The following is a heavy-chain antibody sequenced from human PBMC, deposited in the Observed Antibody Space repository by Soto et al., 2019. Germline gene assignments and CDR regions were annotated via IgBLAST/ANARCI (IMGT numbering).Heavy chain of an antibody. Sequence: EVQLLESGGGLVQPGGSLRLPCAASGFTFSTYGMSWVRQAPGKGLEWVSGISGSGGRTYYADSVKGRFTISRDNSKNTLYLQMNSLRAEDTAIYYCAKDLTTVAMRDDAFDIWGQGTMVTVSS. CDR3: AKDLTTVAMRDDAFDI. CDR1: GFTFSTYG. J-gene: IGHJ3*02. D-gene: IGHD4-17*01. CDR2: ISGSGGRT. V-gene: IGHV3-23*01.